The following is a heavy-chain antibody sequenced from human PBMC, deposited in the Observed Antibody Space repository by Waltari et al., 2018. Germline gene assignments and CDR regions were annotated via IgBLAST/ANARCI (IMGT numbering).Heavy chain of an antibody. CDR3: ARAKLYGDGGCWFDP. V-gene: IGHV4-4*07. J-gene: IGHJ5*02. CDR2: IDTSGST. Sequence: QVQLQESGPGLVKPSETLSLTCTVSGCSISSYSWRWTRHPAGKGLEWIGRIDTSGSTNYNPSLKSRVTMSVDTSKNQFSLKLSSVTAADTAVYYCARAKLYGDGGCWFDPWGQGTPVTVSS. CDR1: GCSISSYS. D-gene: IGHD4-17*01.